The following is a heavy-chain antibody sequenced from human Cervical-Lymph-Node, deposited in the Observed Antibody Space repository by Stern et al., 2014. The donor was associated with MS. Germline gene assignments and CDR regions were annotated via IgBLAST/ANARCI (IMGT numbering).Heavy chain of an antibody. CDR2: ISYSGNT. Sequence: QVQLQESGPGLVKPSQTLSLTCTVSGGAVSSGDRYWSWIRQHPEKGLEWIGYISYSGNTYYNPSLESRVTISMDRSKNQFSLKLRSVTAADTAVYYCARVTEFLRFFYPDYWGQGSRVTVSS. CDR3: ARVTEFLRFFYPDY. J-gene: IGHJ4*02. V-gene: IGHV4-31*03. CDR1: GGAVSSGDRY. D-gene: IGHD3-3*01.